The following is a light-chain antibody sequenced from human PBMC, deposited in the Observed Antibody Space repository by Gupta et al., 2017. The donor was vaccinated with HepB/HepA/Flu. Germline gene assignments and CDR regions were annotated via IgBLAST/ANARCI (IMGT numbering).Light chain of an antibody. CDR1: QDISTY. CDR3: QQLKSYPLT. V-gene: IGKV1-9*01. J-gene: IGKJ4*01. CDR2: DAS. Sequence: DIQLTQSPSFLSASVGDRVTITCRASQDISTYLGWYQQKPGKAPKFLIYDASTLQSGVPSRFSGSGSGTEFTLTILSLQPEDFATYYCQQLKSYPLTFGGGTKVEIK.